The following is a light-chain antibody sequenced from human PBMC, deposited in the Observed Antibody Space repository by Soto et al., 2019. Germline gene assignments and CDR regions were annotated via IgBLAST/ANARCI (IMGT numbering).Light chain of an antibody. CDR2: EVS. V-gene: IGLV2-18*02. Sequence: QSELTXPPSVSGSPGQSFTISCPGTSIDVGSCNRVSWYQQPPGTAPKLMIYEVSNRPSGVPDRFSGSKSGNTASLTISGLQAEDEADYYCSSYTSTSTYVFGTGTKVTVL. CDR1: SIDVGSCNR. J-gene: IGLJ1*01. CDR3: SSYTSTSTYV.